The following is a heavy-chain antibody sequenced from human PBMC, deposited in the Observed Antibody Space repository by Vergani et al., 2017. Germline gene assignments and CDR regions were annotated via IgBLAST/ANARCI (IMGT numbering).Heavy chain of an antibody. CDR2: INHSGST. CDR3: ASYPKYYDYVWGSYQY. V-gene: IGHV4-34*01. D-gene: IGHD3-16*02. Sequence: QVQLQQWGAGLLKPSETLSLTCAVYGGSFSGYYWSWIRQPPGKGLEWIGEINHSGSTNYNPSLKSRVTISVDTSKNQFSLKLSSVTAADTAVYYCASYPKYYDYVWGSYQYWGQGTLVTVSS. CDR1: GGSFSGYY. J-gene: IGHJ4*02.